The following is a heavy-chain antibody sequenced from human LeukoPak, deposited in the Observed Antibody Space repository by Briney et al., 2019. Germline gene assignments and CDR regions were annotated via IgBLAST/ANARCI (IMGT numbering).Heavy chain of an antibody. CDR3: ARDGWFGENYFDY. CDR2: IKYDGSEK. V-gene: IGHV3-7*01. J-gene: IGHJ4*02. Sequence: GGSLRLSCAASGFSFSSFWMTWVRQAPGKGLEWVANIKYDGSEKDYVDSVKGRFTISRDNAKNSLYLQMNSLRAEDTAVYYCARDGWFGENYFDYWGQGTLVTVSS. CDR1: GFSFSSFW. D-gene: IGHD3-10*01.